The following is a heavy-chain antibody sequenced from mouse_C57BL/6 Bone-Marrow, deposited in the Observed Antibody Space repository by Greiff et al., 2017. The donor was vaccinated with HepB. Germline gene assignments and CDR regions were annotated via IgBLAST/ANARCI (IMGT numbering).Heavy chain of an antibody. J-gene: IGHJ1*03. CDR1: GYSITSGYY. D-gene: IGHD1-1*01. CDR3: ARVVTTVVDWYFDV. Sequence: EVQLQESGPGLVKPSQSLSLTCSVTGYSITSGYYWNWIRQFPGNKLEWMGYISYDGSNNYNPSLKNRISITRDTSKNQFFLKLNSVTTEDTATYYCARVVTTVVDWYFDVWGTGTTVTVSS. CDR2: ISYDGSN. V-gene: IGHV3-6*01.